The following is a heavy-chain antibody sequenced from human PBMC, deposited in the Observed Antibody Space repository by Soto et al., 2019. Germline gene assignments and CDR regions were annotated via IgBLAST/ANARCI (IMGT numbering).Heavy chain of an antibody. CDR2: INPGGGST. V-gene: IGHV1-46*01. CDR3: VRYSGYGDYYGMDV. J-gene: IGHJ6*02. Sequence: KVSCKASGYTFTSYSIHWVRQAPGQGLEWMGKINPGGGSTTYAQKFQGRVTMTRDTSTSTVYMELSSLRSEDTAVYYCVRYSGYGDYYGMDVWGQGTTVTVSS. CDR1: GYTFTSYS. D-gene: IGHD5-12*01.